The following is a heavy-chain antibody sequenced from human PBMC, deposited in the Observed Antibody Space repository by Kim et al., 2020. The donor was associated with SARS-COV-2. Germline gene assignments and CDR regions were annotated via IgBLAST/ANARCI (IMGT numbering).Heavy chain of an antibody. D-gene: IGHD5-18*01. CDR3: ARDLSGYSYGYYYYGMDV. V-gene: IGHV3-7*04. Sequence: KGRFTISRDNAKNSLYLQMNSLRAEDTAVYYCARDLSGYSYGYYYYGMDVCGQGTTVTVSS. J-gene: IGHJ6*02.